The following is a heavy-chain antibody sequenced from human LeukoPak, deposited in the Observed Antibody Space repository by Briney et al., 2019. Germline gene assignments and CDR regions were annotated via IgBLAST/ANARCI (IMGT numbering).Heavy chain of an antibody. CDR2: IYYSGST. Sequence: SETLSLTCTVSGGSISSSSYYWGWIRQPPGKGLEWIGSIYYSGSTYYNPSLKSRVTISVDTSKNQFSLKLSSVTAADTAVYYCARDLTYFDYWGQGTLVTVSS. J-gene: IGHJ4*02. CDR1: GGSISSSSYY. CDR3: ARDLTYFDY. V-gene: IGHV4-39*07.